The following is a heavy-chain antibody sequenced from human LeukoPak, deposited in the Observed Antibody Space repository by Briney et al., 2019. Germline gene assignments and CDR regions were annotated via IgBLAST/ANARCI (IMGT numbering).Heavy chain of an antibody. CDR3: ARDRRYSYGRGAFDI. CDR1: GGSISSGGYY. J-gene: IGHJ3*02. V-gene: IGHV4-31*03. D-gene: IGHD5-18*01. Sequence: TLSLTCTVSGGSISSGGYYWSWIRQHPGKGLEWIGYIYYSGSTYYNPSLKSRVTISVDTSKNQFSLKLSSVTAADTAVYYCARDRRYSYGRGAFDIWGQGTMVTVSS. CDR2: IYYSGST.